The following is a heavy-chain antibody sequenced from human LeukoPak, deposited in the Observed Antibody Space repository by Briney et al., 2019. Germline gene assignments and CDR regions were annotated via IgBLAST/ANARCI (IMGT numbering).Heavy chain of an antibody. CDR1: GGSISSSNW. CDR2: IYHSGST. Sequence: SETLSLTCAVSGGSISSSNWWSWVRQPPGKGLEWIGEIYHSGSTNYNPPLKSRVTISVDKSKNQFSLKLSSVTAADTAVYYCARDGHDTLTGYHPWGQGTLVTVSS. D-gene: IGHD3-9*01. CDR3: ARDGHDTLTGYHP. J-gene: IGHJ5*02. V-gene: IGHV4-4*02.